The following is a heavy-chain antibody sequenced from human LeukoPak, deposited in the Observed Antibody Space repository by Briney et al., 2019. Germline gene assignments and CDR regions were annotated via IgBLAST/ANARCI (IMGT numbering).Heavy chain of an antibody. CDR1: GGTFSSYA. CDR3: AKAGIAVPATPEY. D-gene: IGHD6-19*01. CDR2: IIPIFGTA. V-gene: IGHV1-69*05. Sequence: GASVKVSCKASGGTFSSYAISWVRQAPGQGLEWMGGIIPIFGTANYAQKFQGRVTITTDESTSTAYMELSSLRSEDTAVYYCAKAGIAVPATPEYCGQGSQVTVSS. J-gene: IGHJ4*02.